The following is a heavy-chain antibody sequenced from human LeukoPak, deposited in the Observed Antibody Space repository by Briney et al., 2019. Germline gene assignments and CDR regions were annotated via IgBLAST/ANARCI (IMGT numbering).Heavy chain of an antibody. V-gene: IGHV4-59*08. CDR1: GGSLSNYI. CDR3: ARQSIVGATIDAFDL. CDR2: IYYSGRT. J-gene: IGHJ3*01. Sequence: SETLSLTCSVSGGSLSNYIWGWIRQPPGKGLEWIGFIYYSGRTDYSPTLKSRVSISVDTSMNQFSLKLRSVTAADTAVYYCARQSIVGATIDAFDLWGQGTMVTVSS. D-gene: IGHD1-26*01.